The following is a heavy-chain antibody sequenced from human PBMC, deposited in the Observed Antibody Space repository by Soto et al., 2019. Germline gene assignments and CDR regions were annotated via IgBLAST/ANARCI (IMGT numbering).Heavy chain of an antibody. V-gene: IGHV3-30*18. J-gene: IGHJ4*02. Sequence: GSLRLSCAASGFTFSSYGMHWVRQAPGKGLEWVAVISYDGSNKYYADSVKGRFTISRDNSKNTLYLQMNSLRAEDTAVYYCAKGPAPFDYWGQGTLVTVSS. CDR3: AKGPAPFDY. CDR2: ISYDGSNK. CDR1: GFTFSSYG.